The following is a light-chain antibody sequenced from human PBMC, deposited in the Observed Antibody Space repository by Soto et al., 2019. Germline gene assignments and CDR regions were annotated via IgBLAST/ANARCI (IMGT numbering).Light chain of an antibody. Sequence: DIQMTQSPSFLSASLGDRVTITCRGSQTISSLLYWYQQRPGKAPKLLIYATSNLHSGVPSRFSGAGSGTAFTLTINGLQPEDCATYYCQQSYSTPYSFDQGTML. V-gene: IGKV1-39*01. CDR1: QTISSL. CDR2: ATS. J-gene: IGKJ2*01. CDR3: QQSYSTPYS.